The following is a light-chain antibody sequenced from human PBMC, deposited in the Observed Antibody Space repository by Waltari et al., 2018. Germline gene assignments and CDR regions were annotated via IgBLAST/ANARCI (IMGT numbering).Light chain of an antibody. Sequence: QSVLTQPPSASGTPGQRVTISCLGSNSNLGSNPVYWYQHLPGTAPKVLIYRSSQRPSGVPDRFSGSKSGTSASLAMSGLRSDDEADYYCAAWDNSLSAWVFGGGTKLTVL. CDR2: RSS. CDR3: AAWDNSLSAWV. J-gene: IGLJ3*02. CDR1: NSNLGSNP. V-gene: IGLV1-47*01.